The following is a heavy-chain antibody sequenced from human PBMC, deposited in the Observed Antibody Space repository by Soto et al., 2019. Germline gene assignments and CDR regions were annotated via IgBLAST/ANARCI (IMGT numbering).Heavy chain of an antibody. CDR3: ARDKRLRYFYWSPNWFDP. V-gene: IGHV1-18*01. J-gene: IGHJ5*02. CDR2: ISAYNGNT. CDR1: GYTFTNYG. Sequence: ASVKVSCKASGYTFTNYGVSWVRQAPGQGPEWMGWISAYNGNTNYAQNLQGRVTMTTDTSTGTAYMDLRSLTSDDTAVYYCARDKRLRYFYWSPNWFDPWGQGTLVTVSS. D-gene: IGHD3-9*01.